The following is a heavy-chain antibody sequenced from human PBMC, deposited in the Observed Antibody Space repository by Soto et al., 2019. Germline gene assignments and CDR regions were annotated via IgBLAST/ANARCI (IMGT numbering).Heavy chain of an antibody. V-gene: IGHV3-33*01. D-gene: IGHD3-16*02. CDR1: GFTCSSYG. J-gene: IGHJ3*02. Sequence: QVQLVESGGGVGQPGRSLRLSCAASGFTCSSYGMHWVRQAPGKGLEWVAVIGYDGSNKYYADSVKGRFTISRDNSKNTLYLQMNSLRAEDTAVYYCARDVYEYIWGSYRPADAFDIWGQGTMVTVSS. CDR2: IGYDGSNK. CDR3: ARDVYEYIWGSYRPADAFDI.